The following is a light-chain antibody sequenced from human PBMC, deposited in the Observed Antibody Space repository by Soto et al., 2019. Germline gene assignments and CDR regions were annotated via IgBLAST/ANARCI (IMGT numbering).Light chain of an antibody. Sequence: EVVMTQSQATLSVSPGERATLSCRAIQRISSNLDWYQQRRGQAPRLLIYGASTRAPGIPARFSGSESETEFTLTISSLQSEDFAVYYCQHYNNWPPWTFGQGTKVEIK. CDR2: GAS. V-gene: IGKV3-15*01. CDR1: QRISSN. CDR3: QHYNNWPPWT. J-gene: IGKJ1*01.